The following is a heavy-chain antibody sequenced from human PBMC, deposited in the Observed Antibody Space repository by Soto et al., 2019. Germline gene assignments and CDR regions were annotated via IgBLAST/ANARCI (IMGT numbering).Heavy chain of an antibody. CDR3: VRDQQWLLPVPLNFDY. CDR1: GFTFSDYG. D-gene: IGHD6-19*01. Sequence: GASVKVSCKASGFTFSDYGFSWVRQAPGRGLEWRGWISAFNGETNYTQKSEGRVAMTTDAAPTTAYMELRSLTVDDTAVYYCVRDQQWLLPVPLNFDYWGQGTVVTVSS. V-gene: IGHV1-18*01. CDR2: ISAFNGET. J-gene: IGHJ4*02.